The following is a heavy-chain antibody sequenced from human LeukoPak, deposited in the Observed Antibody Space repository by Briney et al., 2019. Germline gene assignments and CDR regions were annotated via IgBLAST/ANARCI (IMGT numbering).Heavy chain of an antibody. J-gene: IGHJ5*02. Sequence: ASVKVSCKASGYTFTSYGISWVRQAPGQGLVWMGWISAYNGNTNYAQKLQGRVTMTTDTSTSTAYMELRSLRSDDTAVYYCARDLITMVRGVITEYNWFDPWGQGTLVTVSS. CDR2: ISAYNGNT. V-gene: IGHV1-18*04. CDR1: GYTFTSYG. D-gene: IGHD3-10*01. CDR3: ARDLITMVRGVITEYNWFDP.